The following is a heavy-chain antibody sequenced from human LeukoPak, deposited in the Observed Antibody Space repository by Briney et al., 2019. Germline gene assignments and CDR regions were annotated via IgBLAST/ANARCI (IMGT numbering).Heavy chain of an antibody. J-gene: IGHJ4*02. V-gene: IGHV3-11*04. CDR1: GFTFSDYY. Sequence: GGSLRLSCAASGFTFSDYYMSWIRQAPGKGLEWVSYISSSGSTIYYADSVKGRFTNSRDNAKNSLYLQMNSLRAEDTAVYYCANTEYDYVWGSQTLDYWGQGTLVTVSS. CDR3: ANTEYDYVWGSQTLDY. D-gene: IGHD3-16*01. CDR2: ISSSGSTI.